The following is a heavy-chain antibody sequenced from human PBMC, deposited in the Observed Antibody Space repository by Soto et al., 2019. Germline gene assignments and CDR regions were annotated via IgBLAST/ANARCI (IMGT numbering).Heavy chain of an antibody. CDR2: ISAYNGNT. D-gene: IGHD3-22*01. CDR3: ARGSPEQYYYDSSGYYPPFDY. CDR1: GYTFTSYG. J-gene: IGHJ4*02. Sequence: GASVKVSCKASGYTFTSYGISWVRQAPGQGLEWMGWISAYNGNTNYAQKLQGRVTMTTDTSTSTAYMELRSLTSDDTAVYYCARGSPEQYYYDSSGYYPPFDYWGQGTLVTVSS. V-gene: IGHV1-18*01.